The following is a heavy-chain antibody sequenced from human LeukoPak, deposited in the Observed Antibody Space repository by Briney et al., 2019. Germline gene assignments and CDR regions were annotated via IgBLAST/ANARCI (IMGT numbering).Heavy chain of an antibody. CDR2: INTNSGGT. D-gene: IGHD3-3*01. CDR1: VYTFTVYY. CDR3: ARVPTIFRVVISWFDP. V-gene: IGHV1-2*02. Sequence: EASVKVSCKASVYTFTVYYMHWVRQAPGQGRGWMGWINTNSGGTNYAQKFQGSVTMTRDTSISTAYMQLSRLRSDDTVVYYGARVPTIFRVVISWFDPWGQGTLVTVSS. J-gene: IGHJ5*02.